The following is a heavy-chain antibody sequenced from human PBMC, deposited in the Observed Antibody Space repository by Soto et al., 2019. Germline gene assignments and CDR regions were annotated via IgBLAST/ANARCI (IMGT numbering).Heavy chain of an antibody. J-gene: IGHJ4*02. Sequence: PSETLSLTCTVSGGSISSGDYYWSWIRQPPGKGLEWIGYIYYSGSTNYNPSLKSRVTISVDTSKNQFSLKLSSVTAADTAVYYCARGQDTAMAPFRFDYWGQGTLVTVSS. D-gene: IGHD5-18*01. CDR3: ARGQDTAMAPFRFDY. V-gene: IGHV4-61*08. CDR2: IYYSGST. CDR1: GGSISSGDYY.